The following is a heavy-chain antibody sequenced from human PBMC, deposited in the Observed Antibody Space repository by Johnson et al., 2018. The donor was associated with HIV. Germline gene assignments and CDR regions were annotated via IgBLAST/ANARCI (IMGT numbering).Heavy chain of an antibody. Sequence: VQLVESGGGVVQPGGSLRLSCVASGFTFSKAWMTWVRQAPGKGLEWVGSMKSKNEGGTTDYAAPGRGSFTISRNDSNTTLYLKMKSLRAEDTAVYYCAKGSGSSWYIGAFDIWGQGTMVTVSS. D-gene: IGHD6-13*01. CDR2: MKSKNEGGTT. CDR3: AKGSGSSWYIGAFDI. CDR1: GFTFSKAW. J-gene: IGHJ3*02. V-gene: IGHV3-15*01.